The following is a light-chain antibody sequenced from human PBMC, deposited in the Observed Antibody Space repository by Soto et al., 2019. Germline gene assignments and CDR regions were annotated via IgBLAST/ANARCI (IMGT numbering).Light chain of an antibody. CDR2: LNSDGSH. J-gene: IGLJ3*02. CDR1: SGHSSYA. Sequence: QLVLTQSPSASASLGASVKLTCTLSSGHSSYAIAWHQQQPEKGPRYLMKLNSDGSHSKWRGIPDRFSGSSTGAERYLTISSLQSEDEADYYFQIWGTGIQGVFGGGTNLTVL. CDR3: QIWGTGIQGV. V-gene: IGLV4-69*01.